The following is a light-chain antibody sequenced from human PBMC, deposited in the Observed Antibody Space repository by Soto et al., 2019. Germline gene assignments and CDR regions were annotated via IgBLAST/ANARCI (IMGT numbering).Light chain of an antibody. J-gene: IGKJ4*01. CDR3: QHYRTS. V-gene: IGKV3-20*01. CDR2: GAC. CDR1: QSVSSSY. Sequence: EIVLTQSPGTLSLSPGERATLSCRASQSVSSSYLAWYQQKPGQPPRLLIYGACSRATGIPDRFSGSGSGTDFTLTITRLEPEDFAVYYCQHYRTSFGGGTKVEIK.